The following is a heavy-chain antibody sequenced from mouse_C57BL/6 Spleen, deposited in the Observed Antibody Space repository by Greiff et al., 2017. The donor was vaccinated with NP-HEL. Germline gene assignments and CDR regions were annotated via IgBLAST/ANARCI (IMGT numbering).Heavy chain of an antibody. CDR2: IYPGDGDT. V-gene: IGHV1-80*01. CDR1: GYAFSSYW. J-gene: IGHJ2*01. D-gene: IGHD2-4*01. CDR3: ARSPYDYDVDY. Sequence: VKLMESGAELVKPGASVKISCKASGYAFSSYWMNWVKQRPGTGLEWIGQIYPGDGDTNYNGKFKGKATLTADKSSSTAYMQLSSLTSEDSAVYFCARSPYDYDVDYWGQGTTLTVSS.